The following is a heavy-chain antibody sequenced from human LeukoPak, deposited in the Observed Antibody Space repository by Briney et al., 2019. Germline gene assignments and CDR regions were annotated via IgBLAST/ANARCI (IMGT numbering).Heavy chain of an antibody. CDR3: ARDLGYCTNGVCHTRFDY. V-gene: IGHV3-53*01. D-gene: IGHD2-8*01. Sequence: GGSLRLSCAVSGFTVSSDYMSWVCQAPGKGLEWVSVIYAGGNTFYADSVKGRFTISRDNSKNTLHLQTNSLRAEDTAVYYCARDLGYCTNGVCHTRFDYWGQGTLVAVSS. J-gene: IGHJ4*02. CDR2: IYAGGNT. CDR1: GFTVSSDY.